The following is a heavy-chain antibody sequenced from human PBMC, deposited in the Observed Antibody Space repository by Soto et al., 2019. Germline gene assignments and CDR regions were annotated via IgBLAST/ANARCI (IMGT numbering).Heavy chain of an antibody. J-gene: IGHJ2*01. V-gene: IGHV1-3*01. D-gene: IGHD1-26*01. Sequence: QVQLVQSGAEVKKPGASVKVSCKASGYTFTSYAMHWVRQAPGQRLEWMGWINAGNGNTKYSQNFQGRVTITRDTSASTAYMELSSLSSEDTAVYYCASGGSLDWYFDLWGRGTLVTVSS. CDR3: ASGGSLDWYFDL. CDR1: GYTFTSYA. CDR2: INAGNGNT.